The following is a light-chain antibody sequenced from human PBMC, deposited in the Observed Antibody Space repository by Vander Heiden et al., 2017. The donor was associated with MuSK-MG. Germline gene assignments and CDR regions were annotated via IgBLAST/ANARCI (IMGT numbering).Light chain of an antibody. Sequence: DIQMTQSPSSLSASVGDRVTITCRASQRISNYLNWYQVKPGKAPKLIIYAASNLHSGVPSRFSGGGSGTDFTLSINSLQPEDFASYYCQQGYSVPYTFGQGTKLEIK. CDR3: QQGYSVPYT. CDR1: QRISNY. V-gene: IGKV1-39*01. J-gene: IGKJ2*01. CDR2: AAS.